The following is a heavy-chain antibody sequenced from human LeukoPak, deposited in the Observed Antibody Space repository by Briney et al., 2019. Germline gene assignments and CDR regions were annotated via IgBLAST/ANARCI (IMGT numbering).Heavy chain of an antibody. V-gene: IGHV3-33*01. CDR2: IWYDGSNK. D-gene: IGHD6-13*01. CDR1: GFTFSSYG. J-gene: IGHJ4*02. CDR3: ARGAIAAADLFDY. Sequence: QPGRSLRLSCAASGFTFSSYGMHWVRQAPGKGLEWVAVIWYDGSNKYYADSVKGRFTISRDNSKNTLYLQMNSLRAEDTAVYYCARGAIAAADLFDYWGQGTLVTVSS.